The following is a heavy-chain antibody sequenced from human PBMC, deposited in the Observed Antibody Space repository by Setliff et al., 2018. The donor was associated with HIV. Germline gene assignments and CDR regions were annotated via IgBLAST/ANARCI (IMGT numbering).Heavy chain of an antibody. D-gene: IGHD3-22*01. CDR1: GGTFSSYA. CDR3: ARGRLGRSGFEYLQH. Sequence: SVKVSCKASGGTFSSYAISWVRQAPGQGLEWMGGIIPILGIANYAQKFQGRVTITTDESTSTAYMELSSLRSEDTAVYYCARGRLGRSGFEYLQHWGQGTLVTVSS. J-gene: IGHJ1*01. CDR2: IIPILGIA. V-gene: IGHV1-69*10.